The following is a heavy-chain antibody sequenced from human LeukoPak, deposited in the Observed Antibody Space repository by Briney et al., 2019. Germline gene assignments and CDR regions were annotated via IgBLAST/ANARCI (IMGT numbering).Heavy chain of an antibody. V-gene: IGHV3-30*02. J-gene: IGHJ4*02. CDR1: GFTFSSYG. D-gene: IGHD6-13*01. Sequence: GGSLRLPCAASGFTFSSYGMHWVRQAPGKGLEWVAFIRYDGNNKYYADSVKGRFTISRDTSKNTLYLQMNSLTPEDTAVYYCAKDLGIAAALPYDYFDYWGQGTLVTVSS. CDR3: AKDLGIAAALPYDYFDY. CDR2: IRYDGNNK.